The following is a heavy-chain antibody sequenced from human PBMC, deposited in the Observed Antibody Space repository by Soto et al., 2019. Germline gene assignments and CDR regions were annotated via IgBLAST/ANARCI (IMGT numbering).Heavy chain of an antibody. CDR2: TYHSGGT. CDR1: GDSISSGGYS. CDR3: ARDSLSGYYFDY. D-gene: IGHD3-22*01. V-gene: IGHV4-30-2*01. Sequence: QLQLQESGSGLVKPSQTLSLTCVVSGDSISSGGYSWNWIRQPPGKGLEWIGHTYHSGGTLYNPSLDSRVTFSVYKSKNQFSLWLTSVTAADTDVYYCARDSLSGYYFDYWGQGTLVTVSS. J-gene: IGHJ4*02.